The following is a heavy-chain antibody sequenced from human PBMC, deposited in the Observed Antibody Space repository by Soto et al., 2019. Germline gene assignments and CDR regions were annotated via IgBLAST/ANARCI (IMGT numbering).Heavy chain of an antibody. V-gene: IGHV3-30*18. Sequence: VQLVESGGGVVQPGRSLRLSCAASGFTFSSYGMHWVRQAPGKGLEWVAVISYDGSNKNYADSVKGRFTISRDNSKNTLYLQMNSLRAEDTAVYYCAKNRDGLDYWGQGTLVTVSS. D-gene: IGHD2-21*01. CDR3: AKNRDGLDY. CDR2: ISYDGSNK. CDR1: GFTFSSYG. J-gene: IGHJ4*02.